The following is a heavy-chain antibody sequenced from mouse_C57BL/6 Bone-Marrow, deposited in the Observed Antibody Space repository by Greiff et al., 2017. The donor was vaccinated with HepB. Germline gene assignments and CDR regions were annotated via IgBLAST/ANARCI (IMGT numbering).Heavy chain of an antibody. CDR3: ASDLKRSSLYYYAMDY. Sequence: EVKLQESGPGLVKPSQSLSLTCSVTGYSITSGYYWNWIRQFPGNKLEWMGYISYDGSNNYNPSLKNRISITRDTSKNQFFLKLNSVTTEDTATYYCASDLKRSSLYYYAMDYWGQGTSVTVSS. V-gene: IGHV3-6*01. J-gene: IGHJ4*01. CDR1: GYSITSGYY. D-gene: IGHD1-1*01. CDR2: ISYDGSN.